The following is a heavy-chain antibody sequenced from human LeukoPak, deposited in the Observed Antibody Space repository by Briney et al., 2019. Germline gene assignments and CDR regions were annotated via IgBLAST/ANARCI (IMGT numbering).Heavy chain of an antibody. CDR2: ISGSGGST. D-gene: IGHD1-26*01. CDR3: AATKWELPVFDY. Sequence: GGSLRLSCAASGFTFSSYAMSWVRQAPGKGLEWVSAISGSGGSTYYADSVKGRFTISRGNSKNTLYLQMNSLRAEDTAVYYCAATKWELPVFDYWGQGTLVTVSS. V-gene: IGHV3-23*01. J-gene: IGHJ4*02. CDR1: GFTFSSYA.